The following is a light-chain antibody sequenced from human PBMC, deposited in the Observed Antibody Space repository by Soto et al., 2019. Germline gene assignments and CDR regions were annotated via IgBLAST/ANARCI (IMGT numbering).Light chain of an antibody. Sequence: QSVLTQPASVSGSPGQSITISCTGTSSDVGGYNYVSWYQQHPGKAPKLMIYEVSNRPSGVSNRFSGSKSGNTASLTISGLQVEDEADYYCSSYPSSSTPVVFGGGTKLTVL. CDR2: EVS. V-gene: IGLV2-14*01. CDR1: SSDVGGYNY. CDR3: SSYPSSSTPVV. J-gene: IGLJ2*01.